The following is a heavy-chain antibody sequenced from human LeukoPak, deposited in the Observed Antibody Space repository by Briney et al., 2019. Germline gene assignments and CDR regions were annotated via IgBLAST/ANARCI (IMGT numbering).Heavy chain of an antibody. V-gene: IGHV3-30-3*01. CDR2: ISNDASNK. CDR1: GFTFSIYA. D-gene: IGHD3-22*01. CDR3: ARGYSDGSGYCPHLDY. Sequence: PGGCLRLSCAASGFTFSIYAMYWVRQAPGKGLEWVAVISNDASNKYYADSVKGRFTISRDNSKSTLYLQMNSLRAEDTAVHYCARGYSDGSGYCPHLDYWGQGTLVSVSS. J-gene: IGHJ4*02.